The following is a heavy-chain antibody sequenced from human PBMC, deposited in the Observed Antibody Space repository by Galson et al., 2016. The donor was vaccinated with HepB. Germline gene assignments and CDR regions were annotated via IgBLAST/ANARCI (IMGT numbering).Heavy chain of an antibody. J-gene: IGHJ6*02. Sequence: SLRLSCAASGFTFSDYYMDWVRQAPGKGLEWVGRTRNKANRHSTEYAASVKGRFTISRDDSVNSLYLQMNSLRAEDSAVAYFESLPWFGELLHRSYYYLMDVWGQATTVTVSS. D-gene: IGHD3-10*01. V-gene: IGHV3-72*01. CDR3: ESLPWFGELLHRSYYYLMDV. CDR1: GFTFSDYY. CDR2: TRNKANRHST.